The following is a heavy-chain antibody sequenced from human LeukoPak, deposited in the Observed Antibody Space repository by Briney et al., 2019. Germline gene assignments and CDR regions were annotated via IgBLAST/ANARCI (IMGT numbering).Heavy chain of an antibody. CDR3: AKDLRDAFDI. V-gene: IGHV3-23*01. CDR1: GFTFSSYA. J-gene: IGHJ3*02. CDR2: FSGSGGDT. D-gene: IGHD4-17*01. Sequence: GGSLRLSCAASGFTFSSYAMSWVRQAPGKGLEWVSAFSGSGGDTYYADSVKGRFTISRDNSKNTLYLQMNSLRAEDTAVYYCAKDLRDAFDIWGQGTMVTVSS.